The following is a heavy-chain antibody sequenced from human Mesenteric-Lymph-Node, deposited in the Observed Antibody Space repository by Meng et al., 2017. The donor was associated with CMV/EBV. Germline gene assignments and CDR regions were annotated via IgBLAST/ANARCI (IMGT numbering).Heavy chain of an antibody. CDR3: ARRGYCSSTSCLYYFDY. CDR2: ISSSSYI. J-gene: IGHJ4*02. D-gene: IGHD2-2*01. CDR1: GFTFSSYS. V-gene: IGHV3-21*01. Sequence: GGSLRLSCAASGFTFSSYSMNWVRQAPGKGLEWVSSISSSSYIYYADSVKGRFTISRDNAKNSLYLQMNSLRAEDTAVYYCARRGYCSSTSCLYYFDYWGQGTLVTVSS.